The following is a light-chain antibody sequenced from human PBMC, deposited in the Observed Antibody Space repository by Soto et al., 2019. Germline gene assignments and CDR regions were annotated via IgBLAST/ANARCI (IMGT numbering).Light chain of an antibody. CDR3: QQSYSTPRM. Sequence: DIQMTQSPSSLSASVGDRVTITCRSSQSISSYLNWYQQKPGKAPKLLIYAASSLQSGVPSRFSGRGTGTDLSLSISSPQPEYFATYFCQQSYSTPRMFGQGTKLEIK. V-gene: IGKV1-39*01. CDR1: QSISSY. J-gene: IGKJ1*01. CDR2: AAS.